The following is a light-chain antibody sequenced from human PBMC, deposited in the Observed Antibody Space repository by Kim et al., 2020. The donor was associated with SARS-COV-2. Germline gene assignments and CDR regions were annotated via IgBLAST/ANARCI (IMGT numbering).Light chain of an antibody. V-gene: IGKV3-11*01. CDR2: DTS. CDR1: QSVSRH. J-gene: IGKJ3*01. Sequence: EIVLTQSPATLSWSPGEGVTLSCRASQSVSRHLAWYQQRPGQAPRLLIYDTSDRATGIPSRFSGSGSGTEFTLTISSLEPEDFAVYYCQHRGNWPPKFTFGPGTKVDIK. CDR3: QHRGNWPPKFT.